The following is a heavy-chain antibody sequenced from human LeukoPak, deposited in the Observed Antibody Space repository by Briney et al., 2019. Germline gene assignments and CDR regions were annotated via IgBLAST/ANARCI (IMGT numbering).Heavy chain of an antibody. D-gene: IGHD3-3*01. J-gene: IGHJ5*02. V-gene: IGHV4-39*07. CDR1: GGSISSSSYY. CDR3: ARDGGGGMYYDFWSGYYPPGWFDP. CDR2: IYYSGST. Sequence: SETLSLTCTVSGGSISSSSYYWGWIRQPPGKGLEWIGSIYYSGSTYYNPSLKSRATISVDTSKNQFSLKLSSVTAADTAVYYCARDGGGGMYYDFWSGYYPPGWFDPWGQGTLVTVSS.